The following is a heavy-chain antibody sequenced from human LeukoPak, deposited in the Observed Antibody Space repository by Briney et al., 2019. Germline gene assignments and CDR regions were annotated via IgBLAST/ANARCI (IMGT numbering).Heavy chain of an antibody. D-gene: IGHD6-13*01. Sequence: GESLKISCKGSGYSFTSYWIGWVRQMPGKGLEWMGIIYPGDSDTRYSPSFQGQVTISADKSISTAYLQWSSLKASDTAIYYCARHAIAAAGIGGYYYYQYGMDVWGQGTTVTVSS. CDR1: GYSFTSYW. J-gene: IGHJ6*02. V-gene: IGHV5-51*01. CDR3: ARHAIAAAGIGGYYYYQYGMDV. CDR2: IYPGDSDT.